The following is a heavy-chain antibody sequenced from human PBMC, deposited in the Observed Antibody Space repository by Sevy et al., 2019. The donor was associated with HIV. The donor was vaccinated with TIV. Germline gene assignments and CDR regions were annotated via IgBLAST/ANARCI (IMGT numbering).Heavy chain of an antibody. CDR2: ISGSGGST. J-gene: IGHJ4*02. CDR3: AKDVRWHSGGGYFDY. Sequence: GGSLRLSCAASGFTFSSYAMSWVRQAPGKGLEWVSAISGSGGSTYYADSVKGRFTISRDNSKNTLYLQMNSLRAEDTAVYYCAKDVRWHSGGGYFDYWGQGTLVTVSS. V-gene: IGHV3-23*01. D-gene: IGHD1-26*01. CDR1: GFTFSSYA.